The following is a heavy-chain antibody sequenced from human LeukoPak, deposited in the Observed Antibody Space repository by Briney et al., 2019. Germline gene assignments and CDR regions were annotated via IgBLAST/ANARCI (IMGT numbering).Heavy chain of an antibody. Sequence: ATVKVSCKAYGYNFMRHGISWVRQAPGQGLEWMGWISAHSSNTNYAQRLQGRVTMTTATSTTTAYMELRSLRSDDTAVYYCARATGTWGHDGFDIWGQGTMVTV. D-gene: IGHD3-16*01. CDR3: ARATGTWGHDGFDI. CDR2: ISAHSSNT. CDR1: GYNFMRHG. J-gene: IGHJ3*02. V-gene: IGHV1-18*01.